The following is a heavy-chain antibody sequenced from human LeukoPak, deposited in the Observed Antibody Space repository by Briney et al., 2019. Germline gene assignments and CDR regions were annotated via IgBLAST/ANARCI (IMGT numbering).Heavy chain of an antibody. V-gene: IGHV1-2*02. CDR2: INPSSGDT. D-gene: IGHD3-9*01. Sequence: ASVKVSCKASDYTFTGYYIHWVHQAPGQGLEWMGWINPSSGDTYYAQKFQGRVTMTRDTSITTAYMELSRLRSDDTAVYYCARGSTRTYYDILTGQYFDYWGQGTLVTVSS. CDR1: DYTFTGYY. J-gene: IGHJ4*02. CDR3: ARGSTRTYYDILTGQYFDY.